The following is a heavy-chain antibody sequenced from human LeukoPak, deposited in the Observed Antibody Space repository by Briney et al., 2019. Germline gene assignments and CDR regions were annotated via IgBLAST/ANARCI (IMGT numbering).Heavy chain of an antibody. Sequence: PSETLSLTCAVYGGSFSGYYWSWIRQSPGKGLEWIGEINHSGSTNYNPSLKSRVTISVDTSKNQFSLKLSSVTAADTAVYYCARSAGTWSPGTFDYWGQGTLVTVSS. D-gene: IGHD3-3*01. CDR2: INHSGST. V-gene: IGHV4-34*01. J-gene: IGHJ4*02. CDR3: ARSAGTWSPGTFDY. CDR1: GGSFSGYY.